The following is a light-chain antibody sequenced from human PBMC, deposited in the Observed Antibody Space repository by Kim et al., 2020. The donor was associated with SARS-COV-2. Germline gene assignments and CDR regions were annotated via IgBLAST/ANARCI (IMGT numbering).Light chain of an antibody. CDR3: QQYGTSPRT. Sequence: STGEGTTLSCRASQSVSTTYLAWYQQKSGQAPRILIYGTSSRATGIPDRFSGSGSGTDFTLTISRVEPEDFAVYYCQQYGTSPRTFGGGTKVDIK. CDR1: QSVSTTY. CDR2: GTS. V-gene: IGKV3-20*01. J-gene: IGKJ4*01.